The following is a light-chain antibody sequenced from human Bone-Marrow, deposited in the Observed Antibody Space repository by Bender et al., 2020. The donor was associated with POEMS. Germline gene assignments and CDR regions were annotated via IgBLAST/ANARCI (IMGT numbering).Light chain of an antibody. CDR1: SSNIGSNA. Sequence: QSVLTQPPSASGTPGQRVTISCSGSSSNIGSNAVNWYQQLPGTAPKLLIYGNNQRPSGVPDRFSGSESGTSASLAIGGLQSEDEADYYCCSYAGSSTHVIFGGGTKLTVL. J-gene: IGLJ2*01. CDR3: CSYAGSSTHVI. V-gene: IGLV1-44*01. CDR2: GNN.